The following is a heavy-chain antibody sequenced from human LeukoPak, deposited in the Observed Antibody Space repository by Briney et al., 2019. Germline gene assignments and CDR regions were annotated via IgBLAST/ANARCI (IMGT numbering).Heavy chain of an antibody. V-gene: IGHV3-48*04. D-gene: IGHD5-24*01. CDR1: GFTFSSYS. CDR2: ISSSSSTI. Sequence: GGSLRLSCAASGFTFSSYSMNWVRQAPGKGLEWVSYISSSSSTIYYADSVKGRFTISRDNAKNSLYLQMNSLRAEDTAVYYCARDEDGYMSYFDYWGQGTLVAVSS. CDR3: ARDEDGYMSYFDY. J-gene: IGHJ4*02.